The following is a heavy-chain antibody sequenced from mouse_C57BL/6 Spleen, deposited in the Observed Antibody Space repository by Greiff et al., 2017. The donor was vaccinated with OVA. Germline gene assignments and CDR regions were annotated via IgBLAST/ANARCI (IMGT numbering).Heavy chain of an antibody. CDR2: IYPGSGST. CDR1: GYTFTSYW. D-gene: IGHD2-4*01. J-gene: IGHJ3*01. V-gene: IGHV1-55*01. CDR3: ARGNYDYGWFAY. Sequence: VQLQQPGAELVKPGASVKMSCKASGYTFTSYWITWVKQRPGQGLEWIGDIYPGSGSTNYNEQFKSKATLTVDTSSSTAYMQLSSLTSEDSAVYYCARGNYDYGWFAYWGQGTLVTVSA.